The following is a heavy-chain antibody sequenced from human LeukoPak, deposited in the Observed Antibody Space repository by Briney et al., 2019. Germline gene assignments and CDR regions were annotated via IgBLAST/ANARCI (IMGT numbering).Heavy chain of an antibody. Sequence: WGSLTLSCAASGFTFSSYAMSWVRQAPGQGLEWVSAISGSGGSTYYADSVKGRFTISRDNSKNTLYLQMNSLRAEDTAVYYCAKKPYNWFDPWGQGTLVTVSS. CDR3: AKKPYNWFDP. J-gene: IGHJ5*02. CDR1: GFTFSSYA. CDR2: ISGSGGST. D-gene: IGHD1-14*01. V-gene: IGHV3-23*01.